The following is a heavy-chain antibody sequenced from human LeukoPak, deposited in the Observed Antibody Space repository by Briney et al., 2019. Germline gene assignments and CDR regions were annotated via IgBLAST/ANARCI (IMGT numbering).Heavy chain of an antibody. D-gene: IGHD1-26*01. V-gene: IGHV4-34*01. CDR2: INHSGST. Sequence: KTSETLSLTCAVYGGSFSGYYWSWIRQPPGKGLEWIGEINHSGSTNYNPSLKSRVTISVDTSRNQFSLKLSSVTAADTAFYYCASQGHHGKIVGTTLSYFYMDVWGKGTKVTVSS. CDR3: ASQGHHGKIVGTTLSYFYMDV. J-gene: IGHJ6*03. CDR1: GGSFSGYY.